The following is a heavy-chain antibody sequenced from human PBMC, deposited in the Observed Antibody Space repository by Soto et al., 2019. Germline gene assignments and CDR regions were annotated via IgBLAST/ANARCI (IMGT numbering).Heavy chain of an antibody. V-gene: IGHV1-69*13. CDR1: GGTFSSYA. CDR3: ARVATPAGGDYYYYYYMDV. J-gene: IGHJ6*03. Sequence: ASVKVSCKASGGTFSSYAISWVRQAPGQGLEWMGGIIPIFGTANYAQKFQGRVTITADESTSTAYMELSSLRSEDTAVFSCARVATPAGGDYYYYYYMDVWGKGTTVTVSS. CDR2: IIPIFGTA. D-gene: IGHD2-21*01.